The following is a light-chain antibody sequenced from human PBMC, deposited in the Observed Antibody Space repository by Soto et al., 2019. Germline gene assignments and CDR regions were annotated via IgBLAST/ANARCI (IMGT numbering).Light chain of an antibody. V-gene: IGLV2-14*01. J-gene: IGLJ3*02. CDR2: EVS. Sequence: QSALTQPASVSGSPGQSITISCTGTSSDVGGYNYVSWYQQQPGKAPKLMIYEVSNRPSGVSNRFSGSKSGNTASLTISGLQAEDEADYYCSSYTSSSTLHWVFGGGTKVTVL. CDR3: SSYTSSSTLHWV. CDR1: SSDVGGYNY.